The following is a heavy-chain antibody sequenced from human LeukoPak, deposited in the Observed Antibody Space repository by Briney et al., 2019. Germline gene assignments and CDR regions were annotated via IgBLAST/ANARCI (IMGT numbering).Heavy chain of an antibody. D-gene: IGHD6-6*01. J-gene: IGHJ6*02. Sequence: SVKVSCKACRGTFSSYVICAVRQAPGEGGEWVGGRITVFGIANYARKFRGRVTITADKSTSTAYMELSSLRSEDTAVYYCARDRPSSYISSSHLTYYYGMDVWGQETTVTVSS. V-gene: IGHV1-69*17. CDR3: ARDRPSSYISSSHLTYYYGMDV. CDR1: RGTFSSYV. CDR2: RITVFGIA.